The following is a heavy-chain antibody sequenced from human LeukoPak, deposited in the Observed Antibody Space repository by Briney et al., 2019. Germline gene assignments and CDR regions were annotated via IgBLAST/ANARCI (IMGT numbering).Heavy chain of an antibody. D-gene: IGHD3-10*01. CDR1: GFSFRDYW. V-gene: IGHV3-7*01. CDR2: IEPDGSGK. J-gene: IGHJ4*02. CDR3: VTSWVRQQRDF. Sequence: GGSLRLSCAASGFSFRDYWMSWVRQAPGKGLEWVADIEPDGSGKTYVDSVKGRFTISRDNAQQSLYLQMDTLTAEDTAVYYCVTSWVRQQRDFWGQGTLVTVSS.